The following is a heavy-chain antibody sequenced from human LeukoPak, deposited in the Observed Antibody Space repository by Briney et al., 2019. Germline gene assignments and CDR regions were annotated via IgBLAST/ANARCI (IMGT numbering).Heavy chain of an antibody. CDR3: ARDRGYDFWSGYYNHYYYGMDV. Sequence: GGSRRLSCAASGFTFSSYWMSWVRQAPGKGLEWVANIKQDGSEKYYVDSVKGRFTISRDNAKNSLYLQMNSLRAEDTAVYYCARDRGYDFWSGYYNHYYYGMDVWGQGTTVTVSS. V-gene: IGHV3-7*01. D-gene: IGHD3-3*01. CDR1: GFTFSSYW. J-gene: IGHJ6*02. CDR2: IKQDGSEK.